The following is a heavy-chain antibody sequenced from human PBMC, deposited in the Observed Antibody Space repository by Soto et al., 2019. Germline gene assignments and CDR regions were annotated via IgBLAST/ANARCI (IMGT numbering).Heavy chain of an antibody. CDR1: GGSISSGDYY. Sequence: TSETLSLTCTVSGGSISSGDYYWSWIRQPPGKGLEWIGYIYYSGSTYYNPSLKSRVTISVDTSKNQFSLKLSSVTAADTAVYYCARDSPLLIRHGGYYFDYWGQGTLVTVSS. CDR3: ARDSPLLIRHGGYYFDY. CDR2: IYYSGST. V-gene: IGHV4-30-4*01. D-gene: IGHD2-15*01. J-gene: IGHJ4*02.